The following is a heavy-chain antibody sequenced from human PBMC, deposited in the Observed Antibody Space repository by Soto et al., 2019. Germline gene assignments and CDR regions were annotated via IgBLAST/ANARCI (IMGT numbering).Heavy chain of an antibody. CDR3: ARDCYSSSWLYFDF. D-gene: IGHD6-13*01. V-gene: IGHV3-74*01. CDR2: INSDGTTT. Sequence: GGSLRLSCAASGFTFSSYWMHWVRQAPGKGLVWVSRINSDGTTTTYADSVKGRFTISRDNAMNTLYLQMHSLRAEDTALYYCARDCYSSSWLYFDFWGQGSLVTVSS. J-gene: IGHJ4*02. CDR1: GFTFSSYW.